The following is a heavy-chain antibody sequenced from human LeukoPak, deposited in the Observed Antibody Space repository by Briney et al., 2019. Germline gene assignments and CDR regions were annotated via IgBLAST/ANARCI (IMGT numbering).Heavy chain of an antibody. CDR3: ATDYSRIAARHHPSRHYYYYYMDV. CDR2: FDPEDGET. D-gene: IGHD6-6*01. Sequence: PGGSLRLSCAGSGFSFSSYGMHWVRQAPGKGLEWMGGFDPEDGETIYAQKFQGRVTMTEDTSTDTAYMELSSLRSEDTAVYYCATDYSRIAARHHPSRHYYYYYMDVWGKGTTVTVSS. CDR1: GFSFSSYG. J-gene: IGHJ6*03. V-gene: IGHV1-24*01.